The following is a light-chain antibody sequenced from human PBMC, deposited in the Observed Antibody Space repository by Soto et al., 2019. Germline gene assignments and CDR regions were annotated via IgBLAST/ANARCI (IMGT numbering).Light chain of an antibody. Sequence: QSVLTQPPSGPGAPGQRITISSSGSSFNIGDNPVNWYEQLTGAATKRLIYINHQRPPLAPARFWGYQYGPSASLAISGLQPEDEADYCWAAWDDTLNALFGTWTKVTVL. CDR2: INH. J-gene: IGLJ1*01. CDR1: SFNIGDNP. V-gene: IGLV1-44*01. CDR3: AAWDDTLNAL.